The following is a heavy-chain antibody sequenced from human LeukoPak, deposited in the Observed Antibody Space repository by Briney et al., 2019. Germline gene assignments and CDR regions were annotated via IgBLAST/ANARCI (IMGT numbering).Heavy chain of an antibody. CDR1: GGSISSYY. Sequence: SETLSLNCTVSGGSISSYYWSWIRQPAGKGLEWIGRIYTSGSTNYNPSLKSRVTMSVDTSKNQFSLKLSSVTAADTAVYYCARGGSGSYPNWFDPWGQGTLVTVSS. D-gene: IGHD3-10*01. J-gene: IGHJ5*02. CDR2: IYTSGST. V-gene: IGHV4-4*07. CDR3: ARGGSGSYPNWFDP.